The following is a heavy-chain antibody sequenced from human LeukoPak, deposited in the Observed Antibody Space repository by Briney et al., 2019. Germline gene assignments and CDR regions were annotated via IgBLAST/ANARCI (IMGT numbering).Heavy chain of an antibody. CDR1: GFTFTNYS. CDR3: ARVSVAGSVIDAFDM. Sequence: GGSLSLSCAATGFTFTNYSIHWVRQAPGKGLEWVSCISGSSVYRYYADSVRGRLTISRDNAKNSLYLQMNSLRAEDTAVYYCARVSVAGSVIDAFDMWGQGTMVTVSS. V-gene: IGHV3-21*01. J-gene: IGHJ3*02. D-gene: IGHD6-19*01. CDR2: ISGSSVYR.